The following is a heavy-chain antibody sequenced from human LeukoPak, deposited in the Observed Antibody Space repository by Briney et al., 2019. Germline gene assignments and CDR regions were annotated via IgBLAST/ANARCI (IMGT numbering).Heavy chain of an antibody. CDR2: ISAYNGNT. J-gene: IGHJ5*02. V-gene: IGHV1-18*01. Sequence: ASVKVSCKASSYTFSTYGISWVRQAPGQGLEWMGWISAYNGNTNFAQKLQGRFTMTTDTSTSTAYMELRSLRSDDTAVYYCARDKGYCSNTSCRNWFDPWGQGTLVTVSS. D-gene: IGHD2-2*01. CDR3: ARDKGYCSNTSCRNWFDP. CDR1: SYTFSTYG.